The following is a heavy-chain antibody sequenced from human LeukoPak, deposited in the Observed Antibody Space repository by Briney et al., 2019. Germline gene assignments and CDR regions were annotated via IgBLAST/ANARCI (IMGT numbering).Heavy chain of an antibody. J-gene: IGHJ5*02. V-gene: IGHV3-74*01. Sequence: GGSLRLSCAASGFTFSSYWVHWVRQAPGRGLVWVSRINPDGSTTNYADSVKGRFTISRDNAKNTLYLQMNSLRAEDTAVYYCAKELVVVAATPNWFDPWGQGTLVTVSS. D-gene: IGHD2-15*01. CDR2: INPDGSTT. CDR1: GFTFSSYW. CDR3: AKELVVVAATPNWFDP.